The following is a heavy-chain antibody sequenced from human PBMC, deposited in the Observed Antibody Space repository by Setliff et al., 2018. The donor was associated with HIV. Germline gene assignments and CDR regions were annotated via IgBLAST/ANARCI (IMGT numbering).Heavy chain of an antibody. D-gene: IGHD3-10*01. CDR2: INHSGNT. Sequence: ETLSLTCAVSGGSFTGYYWSWIRQTPGKGLEWIAEINHSGNTNYNPSLKSRVTISVVTSRNQFSLRLSPVTAADTAIYYCAKGPRGLGLSYFFDYWAQGSPVTVSS. V-gene: IGHV4-34*01. CDR3: AKGPRGLGLSYFFDY. CDR1: GGSFTGYY. J-gene: IGHJ4*02.